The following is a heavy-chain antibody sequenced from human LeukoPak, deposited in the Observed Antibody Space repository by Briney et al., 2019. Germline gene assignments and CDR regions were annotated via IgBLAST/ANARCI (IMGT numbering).Heavy chain of an antibody. CDR1: RFTFSSYT. CDR2: ISRSSSYI. V-gene: IGHV3-21*01. J-gene: IGHJ4*02. D-gene: IGHD1-1*01. Sequence: GGSLRLSCAASRFTFSSYTMNWVRQAPGKGLEWVSSISRSSSYIYYADSMKGRFTISRDNANNSLFLQMNSLRAEDTAVYYCAREKASTTGATDYDYWGQGTLVTVSS. CDR3: AREKASTTGATDYDY.